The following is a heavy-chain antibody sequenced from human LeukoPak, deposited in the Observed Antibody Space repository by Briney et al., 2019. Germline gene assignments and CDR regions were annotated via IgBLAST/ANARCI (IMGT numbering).Heavy chain of an antibody. Sequence: GGSLRLSCAASGFTFSSYSMNWVRQAPGKGLEWASSISSSSSYIYYADSVKGRFTISRDNAKNSLYLQMNSLRAEDTAVYYCARDLNYDILTGYYSHWGQGTLVTVSS. V-gene: IGHV3-21*01. CDR2: ISSSSSYI. CDR3: ARDLNYDILTGYYSH. J-gene: IGHJ1*01. CDR1: GFTFSSYS. D-gene: IGHD3-9*01.